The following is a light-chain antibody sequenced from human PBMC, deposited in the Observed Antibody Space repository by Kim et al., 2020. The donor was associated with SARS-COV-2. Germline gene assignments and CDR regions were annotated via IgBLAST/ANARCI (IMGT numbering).Light chain of an antibody. CDR3: AAWDDSLNGVA. V-gene: IGLV1-36*01. Sequence: QTVTISCSGSTSNIENNAVSWYQQLPGKAPKLLIYYNDLLPSGVSDRFSGSKSGTSTSLAISGLQSEDEADYFCAAWDDSLNGVAFGGGTQLTVL. CDR2: YND. J-gene: IGLJ2*01. CDR1: TSNIENNA.